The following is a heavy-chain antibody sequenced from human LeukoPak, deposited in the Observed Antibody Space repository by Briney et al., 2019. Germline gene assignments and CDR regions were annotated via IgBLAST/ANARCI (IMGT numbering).Heavy chain of an antibody. CDR1: GGSISSDY. CDR2: IYYSGST. V-gene: IGHV4-59*08. CDR3: ARHRIGDSRCFDC. Sequence: SETLAITCTVSGGSISSDYWSWIRQPPGKGLEWIGYIYYSGSTNYNPSLKSRVTISVDTSKNQFSLRLSSVTAADTAVYYCARHRIGDSRCFDCWGHVTLVTVSS. J-gene: IGHJ5*01. D-gene: IGHD2-21*01.